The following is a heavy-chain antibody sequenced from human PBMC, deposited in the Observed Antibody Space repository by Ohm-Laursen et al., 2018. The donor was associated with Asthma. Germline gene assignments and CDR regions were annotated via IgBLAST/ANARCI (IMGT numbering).Heavy chain of an antibody. CDR1: GGSFSGYY. CDR3: ARVRDYGIVIDY. D-gene: IGHD4-17*01. CDR2: INHSGST. V-gene: IGHV4-34*01. J-gene: IGHJ4*02. Sequence: GTLSLTWAVYGGSFSGYYWSWIRQPPGKGLEWIGEINHSGSTNYNPSLKSRVTISVDTSKNQFSLKLSSVTAADTAVYYCARVRDYGIVIDYWGQGTLVTVSS.